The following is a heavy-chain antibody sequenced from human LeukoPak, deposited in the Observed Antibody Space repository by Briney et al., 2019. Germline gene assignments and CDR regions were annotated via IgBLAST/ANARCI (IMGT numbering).Heavy chain of an antibody. CDR2: IKSKTDGGTR. J-gene: IGHJ4*02. V-gene: IGHV3-15*01. CDR1: VFTFNNVW. CDR3: TRVSTAWAFGY. Sequence: KPGVPLRLSCIASVFTFNNVWMSWVRHAPERGLEWVGRIKSKTDGGTRKYGEAVKGKFKISRDDLKDTLYLQMNSLKPEDTAVYYCTRVSTAWAFGYWGQGALVTVSS. D-gene: IGHD1-26*01.